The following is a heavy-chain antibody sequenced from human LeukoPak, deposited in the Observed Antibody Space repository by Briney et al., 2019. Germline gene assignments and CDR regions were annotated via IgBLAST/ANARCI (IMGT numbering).Heavy chain of an antibody. D-gene: IGHD6-19*01. Sequence: PSETLSLTCTVSGVSISSYYWSWIRQPPGKGLEWIGYIYYSGTTNYNPSLKSRVTISLDTSKNQFSLRLSSVTAADTAVYYCARIDAVAATPTSFDYWGQGTLVTVSS. CDR2: IYYSGTT. CDR3: ARIDAVAATPTSFDY. V-gene: IGHV4-59*01. CDR1: GVSISSYY. J-gene: IGHJ4*02.